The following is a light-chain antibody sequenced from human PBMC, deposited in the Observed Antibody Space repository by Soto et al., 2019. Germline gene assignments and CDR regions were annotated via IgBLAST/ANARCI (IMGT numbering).Light chain of an antibody. V-gene: IGKV1-6*01. CDR1: QGIRND. CDR3: LQDYDYPRT. J-gene: IGKJ4*01. Sequence: AIQMTQSPSSLSASVGDRVTITCRASQGIRNDLGWYQQKPGKAPKLLIYAASTLQSGVPSRFSGSGSGADFTLTIGSLQPEDFATYYCLQDYDYPRTFGGGTEVDIK. CDR2: AAS.